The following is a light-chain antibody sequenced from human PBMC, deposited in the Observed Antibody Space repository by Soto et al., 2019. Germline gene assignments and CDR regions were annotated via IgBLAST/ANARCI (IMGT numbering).Light chain of an antibody. J-gene: IGLJ2*01. CDR3: LLYYGGAHVV. CDR2: STS. CDR1: TGTVTSGYY. Sequence: QAVVTQEPSLTVSPGGTVTLTCASSTGTVTSGYYPNWFQQKPGQAPRALIYSTSNKDSWTPARFSGSLLGGKAALTLSGVQPEDEAEYYCLLYYGGAHVVFGGGTKLTVL. V-gene: IGLV7-43*01.